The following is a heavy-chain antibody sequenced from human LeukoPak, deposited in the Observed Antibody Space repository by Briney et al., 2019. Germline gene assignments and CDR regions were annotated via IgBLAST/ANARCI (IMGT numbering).Heavy chain of an antibody. CDR3: ARGRGEWELHGYYFDY. Sequence: GASVKVPCKPSRYIFTAYHLHWVRQAPGQGLEWMGRIIPNSGATNYAQNFQGRVTMTRDTSISTAYMELSSLRSEDTAVYYCARGRGEWELHGYYFDYWGQGTLVTVSS. CDR1: RYIFTAYH. J-gene: IGHJ4*02. V-gene: IGHV1-2*06. D-gene: IGHD1-26*01. CDR2: IIPNSGAT.